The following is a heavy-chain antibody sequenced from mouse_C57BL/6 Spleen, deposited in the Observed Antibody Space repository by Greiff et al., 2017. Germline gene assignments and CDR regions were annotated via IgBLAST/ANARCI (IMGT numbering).Heavy chain of an antibody. Sequence: EVQLQQSGGGLVKPGGSLKLSCAASGFTFSSYAMSWVRQTPEKRLEWVATISDGGSYTYYPDNVKGRFTISRDNSKNNLYLQMSHLKSEDTAMYYCARGELWYFDVWGTGTTVTVAS. V-gene: IGHV5-4*01. CDR1: GFTFSSYA. CDR3: ARGELWYFDV. CDR2: ISDGGSYT. J-gene: IGHJ1*03.